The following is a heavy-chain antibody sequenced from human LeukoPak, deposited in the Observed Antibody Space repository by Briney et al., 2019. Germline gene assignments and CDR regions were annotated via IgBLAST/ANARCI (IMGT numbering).Heavy chain of an antibody. CDR3: AKDPPSRWYPGWFDP. V-gene: IGHV3-23*01. D-gene: IGHD6-13*01. CDR1: GFTFSSYA. CDR2: ISGSGGST. J-gene: IGHJ5*02. Sequence: GGSLRLSCAASGFTFSSYAMSWVRQAPGNGLEWVSAISGSGGSTYYADSVKGRFTISRDNSKNTLYLQMNSLRAEDTAVYYCAKDPPSRWYPGWFDPWGQGTLVTVSS.